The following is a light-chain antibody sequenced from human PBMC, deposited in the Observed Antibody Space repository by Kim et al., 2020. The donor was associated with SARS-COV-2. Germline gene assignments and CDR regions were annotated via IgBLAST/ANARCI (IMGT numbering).Light chain of an antibody. J-gene: IGKJ2*01. CDR2: DAS. CDR3: QQYDNVPYT. Sequence: DIQMTQSPSSLSASVGDRVTITCQASQDISNYLNWYQQKPGKAPKSLIYDASNLETGVPSRFSGSGSGTDFTFTISSLQPEDIATYYCQQYDNVPYTFGQGTKLEI. V-gene: IGKV1-33*01. CDR1: QDISNY.